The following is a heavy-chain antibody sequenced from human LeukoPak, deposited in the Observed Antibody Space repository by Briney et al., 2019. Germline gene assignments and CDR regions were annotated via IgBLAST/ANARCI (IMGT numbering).Heavy chain of an antibody. J-gene: IGHJ3*02. CDR1: GFTFSSYE. Sequence: GGSPRLSCAASGFTFSSYEMNWVRQAPGQGLEWVSYISSSGSTIYDADSVKGRFTISRDNAKNSLYLQMNSLRAQDTAVYYCARDDSSGYSSRGVFDIWGQGTMVTVSS. V-gene: IGHV3-48*03. CDR3: ARDDSSGYSSRGVFDI. D-gene: IGHD3-22*01. CDR2: ISSSGSTI.